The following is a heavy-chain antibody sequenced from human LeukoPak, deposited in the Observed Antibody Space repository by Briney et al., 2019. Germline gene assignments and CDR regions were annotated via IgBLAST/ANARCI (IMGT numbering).Heavy chain of an antibody. D-gene: IGHD1-26*01. CDR3: ARDPSGSYVGAFDI. CDR2: MSSSSSSSYI. V-gene: IGHV3-21*01. J-gene: IGHJ3*02. CDR1: GFSLTAYS. Sequence: PGGSLRLSCTASGFSLTAYSMNWVRQAPGKGLEWVSTMSSSSSSSYIYYADSVKGRFTISRDNAKNSLYLQMNSLRAEDTAVYYCARDPSGSYVGAFDIWGQGTMVTVSS.